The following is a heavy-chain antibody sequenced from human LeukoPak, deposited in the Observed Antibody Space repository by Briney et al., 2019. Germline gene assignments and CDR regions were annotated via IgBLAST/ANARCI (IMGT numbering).Heavy chain of an antibody. V-gene: IGHV3-23*01. Sequence: GRSLRLSCAASGFTFSSYAMSWVRQAPGKGLEWVSAISGSGGSTYYADSVKGRFTISRDNSKNTLYLQMNSLRAEDTAVYYCAKSRGVAGTYFDYWGQGTLVTVSS. J-gene: IGHJ4*02. CDR3: AKSRGVAGTYFDY. CDR2: ISGSGGST. D-gene: IGHD6-19*01. CDR1: GFTFSSYA.